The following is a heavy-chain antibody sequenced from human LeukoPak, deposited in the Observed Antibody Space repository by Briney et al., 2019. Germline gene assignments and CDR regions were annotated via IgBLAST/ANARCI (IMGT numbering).Heavy chain of an antibody. J-gene: IGHJ4*02. Sequence: GGSLRLSCAASGFTFNSYWMSWVRQAPGKGLEWVANIKQDGSEKYYVDSVKGRFTISRDNAKNSLYLQMNSVRAEDTAVYYCARGPTFLEWSLDYWGQGTLVTVSS. CDR2: IKQDGSEK. CDR3: ARGPTFLEWSLDY. CDR1: GFTFNSYW. V-gene: IGHV3-7*03. D-gene: IGHD3-3*02.